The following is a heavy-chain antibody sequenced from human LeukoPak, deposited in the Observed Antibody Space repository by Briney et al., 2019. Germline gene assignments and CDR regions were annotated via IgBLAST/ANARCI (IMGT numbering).Heavy chain of an antibody. J-gene: IGHJ4*02. CDR2: IVPMFGTT. V-gene: IGHV1-69*06. D-gene: IGHD4-17*01. Sequence: SVKVSCKASGGTFSSYIIKWVRQAPGQGLEWRGGIVPMFGTTVYAQKFQGRVTITADKSTSTAYMELSSLRSEDTAVYYCARGYPSTLYKADYVHPYYLDYWGQGILVTVSS. CDR3: ARGYPSTLYKADYVHPYYLDY. CDR1: GGTFSSYI.